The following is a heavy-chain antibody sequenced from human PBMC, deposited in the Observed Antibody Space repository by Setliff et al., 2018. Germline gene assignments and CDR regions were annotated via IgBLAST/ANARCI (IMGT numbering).Heavy chain of an antibody. CDR1: GYTFTDYY. D-gene: IGHD3-22*01. CDR3: AGSYYDSSGYYHPAFDY. Sequence: ASVKVSCKASGYTFTDYYMHWVQQAPGKGLEWMGRVDPEDGETIYAEKFQGRVTITADTSTDTAYMEMSSLRSEDTAVYYCAGSYYDSSGYYHPAFDYWGQGTLVTVSS. J-gene: IGHJ4*02. CDR2: VDPEDGET. V-gene: IGHV1-69-2*01.